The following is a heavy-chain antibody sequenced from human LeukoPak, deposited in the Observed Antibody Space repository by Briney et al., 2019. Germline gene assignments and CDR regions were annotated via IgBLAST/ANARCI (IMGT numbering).Heavy chain of an antibody. CDR3: ARDDPDIVVIPGAADI. D-gene: IGHD2-15*01. Sequence: SVKVSCKASGDTFSNYVITWFRQAPGQGLEWMGGIIPIFGTTHFAPKFQGRVTFTADDSTTTAYMELSSLTSEDTAVYYCARDDPDIVVIPGAADIWGQGTLVTVSS. CDR2: IIPIFGTT. CDR1: GDTFSNYV. J-gene: IGHJ3*02. V-gene: IGHV1-69*13.